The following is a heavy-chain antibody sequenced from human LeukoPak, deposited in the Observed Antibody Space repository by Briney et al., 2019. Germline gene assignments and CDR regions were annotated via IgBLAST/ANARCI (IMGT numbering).Heavy chain of an antibody. D-gene: IGHD2/OR15-2a*01. CDR1: GGSITSGNYY. Sequence: PSHTLSLTCTVSGGSITSGNYYWSWIRQPAGKGLEWIGRINSRGSTNYDPSLKSRVSISVDTSKNYFSLELSSVTAADTAVYYCARGFSTISCYDYWGQGTLVTVSS. V-gene: IGHV4-61*02. J-gene: IGHJ4*02. CDR2: INSRGST. CDR3: ARGFSTISCYDY.